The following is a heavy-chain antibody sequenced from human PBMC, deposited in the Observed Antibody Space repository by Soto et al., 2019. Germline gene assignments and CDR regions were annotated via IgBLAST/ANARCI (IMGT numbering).Heavy chain of an antibody. CDR2: IYDSGST. D-gene: IGHD4-17*01. V-gene: IGHV4-30-4*01. CDR3: ARADDFSDRFDY. J-gene: IGHJ4*02. CDR1: GGSISSGASC. Sequence: SETLSLTCTLSGGSISSGASCCSWSRQPPGKGLELIGNIYDSGSTYYNPSLRSRAIMSVDTSQNQFSLKLSSLTAADTAVYFCARADDFSDRFDYWGQGALVTSPQ.